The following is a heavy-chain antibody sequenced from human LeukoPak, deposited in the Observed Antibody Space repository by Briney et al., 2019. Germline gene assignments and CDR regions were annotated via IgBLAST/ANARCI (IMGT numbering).Heavy chain of an antibody. CDR1: GFTFSDYY. V-gene: IGHV3-11*01. J-gene: IGHJ5*02. D-gene: IGHD3-3*01. CDR3: ARVKGDFGTPSNWFDP. Sequence: GGSLRLSCAASGFTFSDYYMSWIRQAPGKGLEWVSYISSSGSTIYYADFVKGRFTISRDNAKNSLYLQMNSLRAEDTAVYYCARVKGDFGTPSNWFDPWGQGTLVTVSS. CDR2: ISSSGSTI.